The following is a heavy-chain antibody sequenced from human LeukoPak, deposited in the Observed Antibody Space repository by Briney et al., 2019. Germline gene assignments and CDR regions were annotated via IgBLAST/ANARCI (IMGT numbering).Heavy chain of an antibody. J-gene: IGHJ4*02. V-gene: IGHV3-30-3*01. CDR3: ARVVKVGHLDY. CDR2: ISYDGSNK. Sequence: GGSLRLSCAASAFTFSSYAMHWVRQAPGKGLEWVAVISYDGSNKYYADSVKGRFTISRDNSKNTLYLQMNSLRAEDTAVYYCARVVKVGHLDYWGQGTLVTVSS. D-gene: IGHD1-26*01. CDR1: AFTFSSYA.